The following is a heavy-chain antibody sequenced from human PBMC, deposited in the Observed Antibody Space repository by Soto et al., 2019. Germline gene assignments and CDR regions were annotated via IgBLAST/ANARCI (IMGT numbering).Heavy chain of an antibody. V-gene: IGHV4-39*01. CDR3: ARHSGSNSLEY. CDR2: INYSRST. D-gene: IGHD1-26*01. Sequence: WTWIRQPPGNGLEWIGTINYSRSTYYNPSLKGRITVSVDTSQNQFSLRVTSVSATDTALYYCARHSGSNSLEYWGQGTLVTVSS. J-gene: IGHJ4*02.